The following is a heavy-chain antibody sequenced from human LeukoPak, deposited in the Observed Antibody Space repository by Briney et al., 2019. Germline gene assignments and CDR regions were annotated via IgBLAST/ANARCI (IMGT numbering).Heavy chain of an antibody. J-gene: IGHJ4*02. CDR2: IYYSGST. CDR1: GGSISSGGYY. CDR3: ARVAMVRGVIRGGLCFDY. D-gene: IGHD3-10*01. Sequence: SQTLSLTCTVSGGSISSGGYYWSWIRQHPGKGLEWIGYIYYSGSTYYNPSLKSRVTISVDTSKSQFSLKLSSVTAADTAVYYCARVAMVRGVIRGGLCFDYWGQGTLVTVSS. V-gene: IGHV4-31*03.